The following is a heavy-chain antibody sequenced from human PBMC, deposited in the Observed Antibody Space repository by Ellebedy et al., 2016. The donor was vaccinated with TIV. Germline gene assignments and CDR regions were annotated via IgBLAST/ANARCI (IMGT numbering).Heavy chain of an antibody. V-gene: IGHV3-30*01. CDR2: ISYDGSNK. CDR1: GFTFSSYA. CDR3: AREGSGYSYGS. D-gene: IGHD5-18*01. J-gene: IGHJ5*02. Sequence: PGGSLRLSCAASGFTFSSYAMHWVRQAPGKGLEWVAVISYDGSNKYYADSVKGRFTISRDNSKNTLYLQMNSLRAEDTAVYYCAREGSGYSYGSWGQGTLVTVSS.